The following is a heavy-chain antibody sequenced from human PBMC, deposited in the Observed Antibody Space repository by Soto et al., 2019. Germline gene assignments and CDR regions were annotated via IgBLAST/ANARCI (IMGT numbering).Heavy chain of an antibody. Sequence: ASVKVSCKASGYTFTSYAMHWVRQAPGQRLEWMGWINAGNGNTKYSQKFQGRVTITRDTSASTAYMELSSLRSEDTAVYYCARAHKYNWNYEYFDYWGQGTLVTVSS. J-gene: IGHJ4*02. V-gene: IGHV1-3*01. CDR3: ARAHKYNWNYEYFDY. D-gene: IGHD1-7*01. CDR2: INAGNGNT. CDR1: GYTFTSYA.